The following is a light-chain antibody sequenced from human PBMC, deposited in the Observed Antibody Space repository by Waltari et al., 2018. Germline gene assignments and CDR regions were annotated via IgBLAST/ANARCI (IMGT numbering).Light chain of an antibody. CDR3: QQYYSTCQ. J-gene: IGKJ1*01. CDR1: QSVLYANDNKYY. V-gene: IGKV4-1*01. CDR2: WAS. Sequence: DMLMTQSPRSLTASLGERVTITRKSSQSVLYANDNKYYLRWYRQKPGQPHSLLIYWASTRELGVPDRFSGSGSGTDFTLTISSLQAEDVAVYYCQQYYSTCQFGQGTKVEIK.